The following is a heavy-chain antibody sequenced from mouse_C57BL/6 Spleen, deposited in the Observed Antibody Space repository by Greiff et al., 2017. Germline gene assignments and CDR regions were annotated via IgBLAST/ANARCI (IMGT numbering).Heavy chain of an antibody. D-gene: IGHD2-1*01. CDR3: ARQGVYYGDYYAMYY. Sequence: EVKLVESGGGLVQPGGSLKLSCAASGFTFSDYGMAWVRQAPRKGPEWVAFISNLAYSIYYADTVTGRFTSSSENAKNTLYLELSSLRSEDTAMYYCARQGVYYGDYYAMYYWGQGTSVTVSS. V-gene: IGHV5-15*01. J-gene: IGHJ4*01. CDR1: GFTFSDYG. CDR2: ISNLAYSI.